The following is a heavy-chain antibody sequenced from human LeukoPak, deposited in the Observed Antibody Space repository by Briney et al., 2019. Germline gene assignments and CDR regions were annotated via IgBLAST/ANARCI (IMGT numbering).Heavy chain of an antibody. Sequence: GGSLRLSCAASGFTFSSYAMHWVRQAPGKGLEWVAVISYDGSNKYYADSVKGRFTISRDNSKNTLYLQMNSLRAEDTAVYYCARDLGGSSWAWYMDVWGKGTTVTVSS. CDR3: ARDLGGSSWAWYMDV. J-gene: IGHJ6*03. V-gene: IGHV3-30*04. CDR1: GFTFSSYA. D-gene: IGHD6-13*01. CDR2: ISYDGSNK.